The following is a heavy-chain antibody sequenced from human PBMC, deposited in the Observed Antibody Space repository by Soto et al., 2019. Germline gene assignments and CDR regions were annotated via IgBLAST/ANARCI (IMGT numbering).Heavy chain of an antibody. V-gene: IGHV4-59*01. CDR2: VYHTGNT. D-gene: IGHD1-20*01. CDR1: GVSITSYY. CDR3: AREQYNWKL. Sequence: PSETLSLTCSVSGVSITSYYWTWIRHSPGKGLEWIGYVYHTGNTYYNPSLKSRVTISLDTSKNQVSLRLGSVTAADTAVYYCAREQYNWKLWGQGTLVTVSS. J-gene: IGHJ4*02.